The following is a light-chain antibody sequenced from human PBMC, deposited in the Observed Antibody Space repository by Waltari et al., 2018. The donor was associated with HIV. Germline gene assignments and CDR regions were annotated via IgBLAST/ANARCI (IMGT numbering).Light chain of an antibody. Sequence: QAVVPQEPSLTVSPGATVTLTCGSSTGSVPRVHYPYWFQQKPGQAPTTLIYDTKNKPSWTPARFSGSLVGDKAALTLSGAQPEDEADYYCLLSYSGGPWVFGGGTKLTVL. V-gene: IGLV7-46*01. CDR2: DTK. CDR3: LLSYSGGPWV. CDR1: TGSVPRVHY. J-gene: IGLJ3*02.